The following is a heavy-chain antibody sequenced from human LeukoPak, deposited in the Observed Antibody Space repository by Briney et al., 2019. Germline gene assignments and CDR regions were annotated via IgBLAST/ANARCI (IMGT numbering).Heavy chain of an antibody. CDR2: IYYSGST. J-gene: IGHJ4*02. V-gene: IGHV4-61*08. CDR1: GGSVSSDGYF. Sequence: SETLSLTCTVSGGSVSSDGYFWTWIRQPPGKGLEWIGYIYYSGSTNYNPSLKSRVTISLDTSKSQISLKLSSVTAADTAVYYCATGQRRLLDYWGQGTLVTASS. CDR3: ATGQRRLLDY.